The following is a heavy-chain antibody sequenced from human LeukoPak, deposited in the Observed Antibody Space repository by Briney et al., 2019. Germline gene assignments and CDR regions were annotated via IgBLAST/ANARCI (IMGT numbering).Heavy chain of an antibody. V-gene: IGHV3-21*01. D-gene: IGHD5-18*01. Sequence: GGSLRLSCAASGFTFSTYTMNWVRRAPGKGLEWVSSISTSISYIYYADSVKGRFTISRDNAKNSLYLQMNSLRAEDTAVYYCARWATYSYGYYYNYGMDIWGQGTTVTVSS. CDR3: ARWATYSYGYYYNYGMDI. CDR1: GFTFSTYT. CDR2: ISTSISYI. J-gene: IGHJ6*02.